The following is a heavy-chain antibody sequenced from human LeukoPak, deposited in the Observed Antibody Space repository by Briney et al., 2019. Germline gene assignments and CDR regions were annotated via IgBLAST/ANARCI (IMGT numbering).Heavy chain of an antibody. CDR3: AKDTVNSGSSY. D-gene: IGHD6-19*01. CDR2: ISRSSYYI. CDR1: GFTFSDYN. V-gene: IGHV3-21*04. J-gene: IGHJ4*02. Sequence: GGSLRLSCAASGFTFSDYNMNWVRQAPGKGLEWVSSISRSSYYIYYTDSVKGRFTISRDNAKNSLYLQMNSLRAADTAVYYCAKDTVNSGSSYWGQGTLVTVSS.